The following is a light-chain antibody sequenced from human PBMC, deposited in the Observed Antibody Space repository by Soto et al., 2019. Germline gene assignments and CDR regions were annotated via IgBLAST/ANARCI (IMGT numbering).Light chain of an antibody. CDR1: QSVSSY. CDR3: QQRSNWKCP. V-gene: IGKV3-11*01. J-gene: IGKJ3*01. CDR2: DAS. Sequence: EIVLTQSPATLSLSPGERATLSCRASQSVSSYVAWYQQKPGQAPRLLIYDASNRATGIPARFSGSGSGTDFTSTISSLEPEDFAVYYCQQRSNWKCPLVPGTKVDIK.